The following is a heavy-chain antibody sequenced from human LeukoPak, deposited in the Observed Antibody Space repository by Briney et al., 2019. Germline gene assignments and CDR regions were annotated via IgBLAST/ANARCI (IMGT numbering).Heavy chain of an antibody. CDR1: GFTFSSYG. J-gene: IGHJ3*02. CDR2: IRYDGSNK. CDR3: AKDLVVAGTVEAFDI. Sequence: GGSLRLSCAASGFTFSSYGMHWVRQAPGKGLEWVAFIRYDGSNKYYADSVKGRLTISRDNSKNTLYLQMNSLRAEDTAVYYCAKDLVVAGTVEAFDIWGQGTMVTVSS. D-gene: IGHD6-19*01. V-gene: IGHV3-30*02.